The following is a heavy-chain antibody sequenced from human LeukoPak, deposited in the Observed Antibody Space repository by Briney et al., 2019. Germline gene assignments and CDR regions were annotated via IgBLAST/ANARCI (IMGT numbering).Heavy chain of an antibody. V-gene: IGHV4-39*01. CDR1: GGSISSYY. Sequence: SETLSLTRTVSGGSISSYYWGWIRQPPGKGLDWIGSIYYNGSTYYNPSLKSRVTISVDTSKNQFSLKLSSVTAADTAVYYCARRFLPIDNWFDPWGQGTLVTVSS. D-gene: IGHD3-3*01. CDR3: ARRFLPIDNWFDP. J-gene: IGHJ5*02. CDR2: IYYNGST.